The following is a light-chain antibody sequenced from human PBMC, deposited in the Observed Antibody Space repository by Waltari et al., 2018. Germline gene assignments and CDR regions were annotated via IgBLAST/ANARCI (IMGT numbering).Light chain of an antibody. CDR2: KAS. V-gene: IGKV1-5*03. Sequence: DIQMTQYPSSLSASVGDRVTITCRASQSISIWLAWYQQKPGKAPKLLIYKASSLEGGVPSRFSGSGSGTEFTLTISSLQPDDFATYYCLQYNSFSWTFGQGTKVEIK. CDR1: QSISIW. J-gene: IGKJ1*01. CDR3: LQYNSFSWT.